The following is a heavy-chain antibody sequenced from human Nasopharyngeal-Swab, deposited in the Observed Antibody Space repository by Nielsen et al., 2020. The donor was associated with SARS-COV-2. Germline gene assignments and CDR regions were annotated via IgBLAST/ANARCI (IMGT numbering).Heavy chain of an antibody. CDR1: GGSISSSSYY. D-gene: IGHD3-22*01. CDR3: ARLVYYYDSSGYYYDY. J-gene: IGHJ4*02. Sequence: CTVSGGSISSSSYYWGWIRQPPGKGLEWIGSIYYSGSTYYNPSLKSRVTISVDTSKNQFSLKLSSVTAADTAVYYCARLVYYYDSSGYYYDYWGQGTLVTVSS. CDR2: IYYSGST. V-gene: IGHV4-39*01.